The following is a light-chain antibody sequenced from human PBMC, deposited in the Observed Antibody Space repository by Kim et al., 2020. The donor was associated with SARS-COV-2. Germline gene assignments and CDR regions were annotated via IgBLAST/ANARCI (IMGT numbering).Light chain of an antibody. CDR3: QKYNSATLT. CDR1: QGITNY. Sequence: ASVGDRVTLTCRASQGITNYLAWYQQKPGKVPKLLSYAASTLQSGVPSRFSGSGSGTDFTLTISSLQTEDVATYYCQKYNSATLTFGGGTKVDIK. J-gene: IGKJ4*01. CDR2: AAS. V-gene: IGKV1-27*01.